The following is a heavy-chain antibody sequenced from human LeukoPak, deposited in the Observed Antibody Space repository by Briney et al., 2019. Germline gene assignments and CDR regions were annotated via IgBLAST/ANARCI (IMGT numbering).Heavy chain of an antibody. Sequence: PSETLSLTCAVSGGSISNGGYSWSWIRQPPGKGLEWIGYIYHSGSTYYNPSLKSRVTISVDRSKNQFSLKLSSVTAADTAVYYCARTSIAARRANAFDIWGQGTMVTVSS. CDR3: ARTSIAARRANAFDI. D-gene: IGHD6-6*01. CDR1: GGSISNGGYS. V-gene: IGHV4-30-2*01. J-gene: IGHJ3*02. CDR2: IYHSGST.